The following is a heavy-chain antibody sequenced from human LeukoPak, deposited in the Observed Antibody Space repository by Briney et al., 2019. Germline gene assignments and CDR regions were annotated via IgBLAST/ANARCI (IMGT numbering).Heavy chain of an antibody. V-gene: IGHV3-53*01. CDR3: ARVAHSSSWYYFDY. J-gene: IGHJ4*02. CDR2: IYSGGST. Sequence: GGSLRLSCAASGFTVSSNYMSWVRQAPGKGLEWFSVIYSGGSTYYADSVKGRFTISRDNSKNTLYLQMNSLRAEDTAVYYCARVAHSSSWYYFDYWGQGTLVTVSS. D-gene: IGHD6-13*01. CDR1: GFTVSSNY.